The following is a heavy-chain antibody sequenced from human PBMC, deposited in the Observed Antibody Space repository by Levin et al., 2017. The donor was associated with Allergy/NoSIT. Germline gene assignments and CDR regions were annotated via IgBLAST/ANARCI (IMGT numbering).Heavy chain of an antibody. CDR2: ISSSSSTI. V-gene: IGHV3-48*01. CDR1: GFTFSSYS. Sequence: GESLKISCAASGFTFSSYSMNWVRQAPGKGLEWVSYISSSSSTIYYADSVKGRFTISRDNAKNSLYLQMNSLRAEDTAVYYCARGRSYGAFDIWGQGTMVTVSS. CDR3: ARGRSYGAFDI. J-gene: IGHJ3*02. D-gene: IGHD1-26*01.